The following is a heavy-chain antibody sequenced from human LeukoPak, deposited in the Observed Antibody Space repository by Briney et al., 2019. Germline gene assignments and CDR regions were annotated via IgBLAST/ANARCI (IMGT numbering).Heavy chain of an antibody. CDR2: ISAYNGNT. CDR1: GCTFTSYG. CDR3: ARDREVLWFGESPDY. D-gene: IGHD3-10*01. Sequence: ASVKVSCKASGCTFTSYGISWLRQAPGQGLEWMGWISAYNGNTNYAQKLQGRVTMTTDTSTSTAYMELRSLRSDDTAVYYCARDREVLWFGESPDYWGQGTLVTVSS. J-gene: IGHJ4*02. V-gene: IGHV1-18*01.